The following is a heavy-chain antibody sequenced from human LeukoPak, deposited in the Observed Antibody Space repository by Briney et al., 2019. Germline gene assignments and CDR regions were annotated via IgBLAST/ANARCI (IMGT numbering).Heavy chain of an antibody. J-gene: IGHJ4*02. D-gene: IGHD5-18*01. V-gene: IGHV4-34*01. CDR1: SGSFSGYY. Sequence: SETLSLTCAVYSGSFSGYYWSWIRQPPGKGPEWIGEINHSGSTNYNPSLKSRVTISVDTSKNQFSLKLSSVTAADTAVYYCARDKQPGDYWGQGALVTVSS. CDR3: ARDKQPGDY. CDR2: INHSGST.